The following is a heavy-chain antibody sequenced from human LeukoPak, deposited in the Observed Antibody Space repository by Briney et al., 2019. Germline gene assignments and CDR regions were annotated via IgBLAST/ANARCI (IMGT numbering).Heavy chain of an antibody. J-gene: IGHJ4*02. V-gene: IGHV1-69*05. CDR2: IILIFGTA. CDR1: GGTFSSYA. D-gene: IGHD3-16*01. Sequence: GSSVKVSCKASGGTFSSYAISWVRQAPGQGLEWMGGIILIFGTANYAQKFQGRVTITTDESTSTAYMELSSLRSEDTAVYYCARSMGESGYSQFYPFDYWGQGTLVTVSS. CDR3: ARSMGESGYSQFYPFDY.